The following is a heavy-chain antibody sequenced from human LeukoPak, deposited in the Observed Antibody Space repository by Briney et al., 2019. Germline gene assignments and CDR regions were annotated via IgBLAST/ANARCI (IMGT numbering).Heavy chain of an antibody. V-gene: IGHV4-34*01. J-gene: IGHJ4*02. CDR3: ARNTRDYYDSSGYYTSFDY. CDR2: INHSGST. D-gene: IGHD3-22*01. Sequence: SDTLSLTCAVYGGSFSGYYWSWIRQPPGKGLEWIGEINHSGSTNCNPSLKSRVTISVDTSKNQFSLKLSSVTAADTAVYYCARNTRDYYDSSGYYTSFDYWGQGTLVTVSS. CDR1: GGSFSGYY.